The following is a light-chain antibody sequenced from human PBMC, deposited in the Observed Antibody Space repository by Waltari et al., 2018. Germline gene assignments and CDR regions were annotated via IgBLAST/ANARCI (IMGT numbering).Light chain of an antibody. Sequence: AIQMTQSPSPLSASVGNRVTITCRASQGIRNHLGWFQQRPGKAPKLLIYAVSSLQSGVPSRFSGSGTGTDFTLTISSLQPEDSATYYCLQDFNYPQTFGQGTNVEIK. V-gene: IGKV1-6*01. CDR3: LQDFNYPQT. CDR1: QGIRNH. CDR2: AVS. J-gene: IGKJ1*01.